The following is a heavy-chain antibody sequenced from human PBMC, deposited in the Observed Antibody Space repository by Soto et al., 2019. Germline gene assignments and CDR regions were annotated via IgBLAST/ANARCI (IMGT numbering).Heavy chain of an antibody. V-gene: IGHV3-49*04. J-gene: IGHJ6*02. CDR1: GFSFGDYA. Sequence: GTLRISGTSSGFSFGDYAMSWVRQAPGKGLEWVVFIRSKAYGGTTEYAASVKGRFTISRDDSKSIAYLQMNSLKTEDTAVYYCTRDRGHRSSWYGYYYYGMDVWGQGTTVTVSS. CDR3: TRDRGHRSSWYGYYYYGMDV. CDR2: IRSKAYGGTT. D-gene: IGHD6-13*01.